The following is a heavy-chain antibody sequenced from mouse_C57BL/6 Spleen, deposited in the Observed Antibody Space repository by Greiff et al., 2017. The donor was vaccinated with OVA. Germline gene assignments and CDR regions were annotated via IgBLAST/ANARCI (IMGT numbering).Heavy chain of an antibody. D-gene: IGHD1-1*01. J-gene: IGHJ3*01. Sequence: QVQLQQPGTELVKPGASVKLSCKASGYTFTSYWMHWVKQRPGQGLEWIGNINPSNGGTNYNEKFKSKATMTVDKSSCTAYMRLSSLTSEDSAVDYCANAPLLSWFAYWGQGTLVTVSA. CDR1: GYTFTSYW. CDR2: INPSNGGT. V-gene: IGHV1-53*01. CDR3: ANAPLLSWFAY.